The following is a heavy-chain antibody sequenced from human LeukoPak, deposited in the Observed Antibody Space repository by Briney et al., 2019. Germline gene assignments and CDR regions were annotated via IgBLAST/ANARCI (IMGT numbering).Heavy chain of an antibody. CDR3: ARDADDIVVVPAARPSSLLY. D-gene: IGHD2-2*01. Sequence: GGSLRLSCAASGFTFSSYAMHWVRQAPGKGLEWVAVISYDGSNKYYADSVKGRSTISRDNSKNTLYLQMNSLRAEDTAVYYCARDADDIVVVPAARPSSLLYWGQGALVTVSS. V-gene: IGHV3-30*04. CDR2: ISYDGSNK. CDR1: GFTFSSYA. J-gene: IGHJ4*02.